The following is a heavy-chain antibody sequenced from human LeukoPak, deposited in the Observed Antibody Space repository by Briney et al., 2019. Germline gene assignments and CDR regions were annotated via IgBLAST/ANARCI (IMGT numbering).Heavy chain of an antibody. J-gene: IGHJ5*02. D-gene: IGHD4-17*01. CDR1: GFTFRSYA. Sequence: GGSLRLSCAASGFTFRSYAMSWVRQAPGKGLEWVSAISGSGGSTYYADPVKGRFTISRDNSKNTLYLQMNSLRAEDTAVYYCAKGDGFTATTWFDPWGQGTLVTVSS. V-gene: IGHV3-23*01. CDR2: ISGSGGST. CDR3: AKGDGFTATTWFDP.